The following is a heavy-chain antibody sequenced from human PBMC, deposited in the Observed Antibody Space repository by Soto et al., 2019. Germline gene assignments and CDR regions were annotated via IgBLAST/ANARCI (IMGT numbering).Heavy chain of an antibody. CDR3: ASGQLDNYYYYYGMDV. V-gene: IGHV1-69*13. CDR2: IIPIFGTA. J-gene: IGHJ6*02. D-gene: IGHD6-6*01. Sequence: SVKVSCKASGYTFTSYGISWVRQAPGQGLEWMGGIIPIFGTANYAQKFQGRVTITADESTSTAYMELSSLRSEDTAVYYCASGQLDNYYYYYGMDVWGQGTTVTVSS. CDR1: GYTFTSYG.